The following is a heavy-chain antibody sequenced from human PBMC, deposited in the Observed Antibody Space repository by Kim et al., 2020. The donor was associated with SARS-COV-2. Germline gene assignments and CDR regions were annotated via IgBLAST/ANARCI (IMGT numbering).Heavy chain of an antibody. CDR3: TSSRYFDWLLNY. D-gene: IGHD3-9*01. V-gene: IGHV3-49*03. CDR1: GFTFGDYA. Sequence: GGSLRLSCTASGFTFGDYAMSWFRQAPGKGLEWVGFIRSKAYGGTTEYAASVKGRFTISRDDSKSIAYLQMNSLKTEDTAMYYCTSSRYFDWLLNYWGQGTLVTVSS. J-gene: IGHJ4*02. CDR2: IRSKAYGGTT.